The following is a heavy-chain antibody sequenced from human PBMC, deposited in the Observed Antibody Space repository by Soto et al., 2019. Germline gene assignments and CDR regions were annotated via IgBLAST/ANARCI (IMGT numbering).Heavy chain of an antibody. J-gene: IGHJ6*02. CDR2: IIPIFGTA. CDR3: AKVRYSSPMGYYYGMDV. CDR1: RVAFSKFI. V-gene: IGHV1-69*01. D-gene: IGHD6-19*01. Sequence: QAQLEQSGGEVKKPGSSVKVSCKASRVAFSKFIVTWVRQAPGLGLEWVGGIIPIFGTANYAQKFQGRVTITADEYTSTSYMEVNNLRSEDTAVYYCAKVRYSSPMGYYYGMDVWFQGPTVTVSS.